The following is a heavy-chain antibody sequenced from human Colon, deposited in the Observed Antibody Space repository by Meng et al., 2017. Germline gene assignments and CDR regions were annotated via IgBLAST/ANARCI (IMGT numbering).Heavy chain of an antibody. CDR1: AGSVTVTGYY. CDR3: ARDNLLTSGSRFCFDY. Sequence: HVAVQGSGPGLVRPWGTLSLTCTGSAGSVTVTGYYWSWIRQSPGKGLEWIGYIYYTGTTNYNPSLKSRVTISVDTSKNQFSLKLSSVTPADTAVYFCARDNLLTSGSRFCFDYWGQGALVTVSS. J-gene: IGHJ4*02. CDR2: IYYTGTT. V-gene: IGHV4-61*08. D-gene: IGHD6-19*01.